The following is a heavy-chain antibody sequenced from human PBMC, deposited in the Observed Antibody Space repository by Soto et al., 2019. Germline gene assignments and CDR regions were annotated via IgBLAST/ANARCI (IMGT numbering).Heavy chain of an antibody. CDR2: INSDGSST. CDR3: ARDLLRLGDFWSGYYNPLGY. D-gene: IGHD3-3*01. CDR1: GFTFSSYW. J-gene: IGHJ4*02. Sequence: GGSLRLSCAASGFTFSSYWMHWVRQAPGKGLVWVSRINSDGSSTSYADSVKGRFTISRDNAKNTLYLQMNSLRAEDTAVYYCARDLLRLGDFWSGYYNPLGYWGQGTLVTVSS. V-gene: IGHV3-74*01.